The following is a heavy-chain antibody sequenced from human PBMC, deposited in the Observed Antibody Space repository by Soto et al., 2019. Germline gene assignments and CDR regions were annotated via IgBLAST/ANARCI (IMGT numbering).Heavy chain of an antibody. CDR2: IIPIFGTA. V-gene: IGHV1-69*01. Sequence: QVQLVQSGAEVKKPGSSVKVSCKASGGTFSSYAISWVRQAPGQGLEWMGGIIPIFGTANYAQKFQGRVTITADESTSTADMELSSLRSEDTALYYCARESPYGSGSGWFDYWGQGTLVTVSS. CDR1: GGTFSSYA. CDR3: ARESPYGSGSGWFDY. D-gene: IGHD3-10*01. J-gene: IGHJ5*01.